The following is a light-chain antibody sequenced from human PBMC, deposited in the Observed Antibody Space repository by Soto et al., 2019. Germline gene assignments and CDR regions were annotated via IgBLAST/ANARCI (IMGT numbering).Light chain of an antibody. CDR1: SSNIGNNY. Sequence: QSVLTQPPSVSAAPGQKVTISCSGSSSNIGNNYVSWYQQLPGAAPKLLIYENNKRPSGIPDRFSGSKSGTSATLGITGLQTGDEADYFCGTWDTSLSAGRLFGSGTKVTVL. J-gene: IGLJ1*01. CDR3: GTWDTSLSAGRL. V-gene: IGLV1-51*02. CDR2: ENN.